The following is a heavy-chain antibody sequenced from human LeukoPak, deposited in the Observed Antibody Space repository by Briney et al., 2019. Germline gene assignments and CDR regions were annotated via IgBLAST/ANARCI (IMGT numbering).Heavy chain of an antibody. J-gene: IGHJ4*02. Sequence: GGSLRLSCAASGFTFTSYTMCWVRQAPGKGLEWVSSIDGTVGDTYYADSVKGRFTIFRDNSKNTLYLQMSSLRADDTAEYYGANKRGGRSHFHYWGQGTLVTVSS. V-gene: IGHV3-23*01. CDR3: ANKRGGRSHFHY. D-gene: IGHD2-15*01. CDR1: GFTFTSYT. CDR2: IDGTVGDT.